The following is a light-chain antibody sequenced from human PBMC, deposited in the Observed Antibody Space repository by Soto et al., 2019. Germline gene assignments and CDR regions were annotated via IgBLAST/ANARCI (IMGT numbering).Light chain of an antibody. V-gene: IGKV3-11*01. Sequence: EIVLTQSPATLSLSPGERATLSCRASQSVTSYLAWYQQKCGQAPRLLIYDTSNRATGIPDRFSGSGSGKDFTLTISSLEPEDFAVYYCQQRSSWPTFGQGTRLEIK. J-gene: IGKJ2*01. CDR3: QQRSSWPT. CDR2: DTS. CDR1: QSVTSY.